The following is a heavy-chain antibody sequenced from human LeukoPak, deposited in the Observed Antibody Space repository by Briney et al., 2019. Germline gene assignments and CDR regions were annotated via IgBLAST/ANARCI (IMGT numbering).Heavy chain of an antibody. V-gene: IGHV3-7*05. CDR1: KFTFSSYS. J-gene: IGHJ4*02. Sequence: QAGGSLRLSCAASKFTFSSYSMTWVRQAPGKGLEWVAYINQDGTEKYYVDSVKGRFTISRDNAQNSLYLQMNSLRVEDTAVYYCATSRTLDHWGQGTLVTVSS. CDR3: ATSRTLDH. CDR2: INQDGTEK.